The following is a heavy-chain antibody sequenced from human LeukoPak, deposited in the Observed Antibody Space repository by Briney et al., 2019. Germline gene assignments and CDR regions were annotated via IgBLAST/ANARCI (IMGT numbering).Heavy chain of an antibody. CDR1: GFTFDDYA. D-gene: IGHD3-16*02. J-gene: IGHJ4*02. Sequence: PGGSLRLSCAASGFTFDDYAMSWVRQAPGKGLEWVSGISGSGGSTYYADSVKGRFTISRDNSKNTLYLQMNSLRAEDTAVYYCAKDDDYVWGSYRKEDYFDYWGQGTLVTVSS. CDR2: ISGSGGST. V-gene: IGHV3-23*01. CDR3: AKDDDYVWGSYRKEDYFDY.